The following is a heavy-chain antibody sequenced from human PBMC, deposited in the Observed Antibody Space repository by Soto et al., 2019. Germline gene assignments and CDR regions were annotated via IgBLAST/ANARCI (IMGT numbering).Heavy chain of an antibody. D-gene: IGHD3-22*01. J-gene: IGHJ4*02. CDR1: GFTFGDYA. CDR2: IRSKAYGGTT. CDR3: TRDYSYYYDSSGYYGDY. Sequence: PGGSLRLSCTASGFTFGDYAMSWVRQAPGKGLEWVGFIRSKAYGGTTEYAASVKGRFTISRDDSKSIAYLQMNSLKTEDTAVYYCTRDYSYYYDSSGYYGDYWGQGTLVTVSS. V-gene: IGHV3-49*04.